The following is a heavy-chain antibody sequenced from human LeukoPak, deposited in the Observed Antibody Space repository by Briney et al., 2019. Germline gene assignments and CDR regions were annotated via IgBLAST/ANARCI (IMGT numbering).Heavy chain of an antibody. CDR1: GFTFSSYA. J-gene: IGHJ4*02. D-gene: IGHD1-26*01. CDR2: ISYDGSNK. V-gene: IGHV3-30-3*01. Sequence: GGSLRLSCAASGFTFSSYAMHWVRQAPGKGLEWVAVISYDGSNKYYADSVKGRFTISRDNSKNTLYLQMHSLRAEDTAVYYCAKENGSYYGGADYWGQGTLVTVSS. CDR3: AKENGSYYGGADY.